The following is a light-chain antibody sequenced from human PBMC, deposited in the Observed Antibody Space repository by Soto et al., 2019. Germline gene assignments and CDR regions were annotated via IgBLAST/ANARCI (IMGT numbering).Light chain of an antibody. Sequence: DIEVSPSPSSVSASVGDRVTITCRASQSISSYLNWYQQKPGKAPKLLIYGASSLQSGVPSRFSGSGSGTDFTLTISSLQPEDFSTYYCQQSYSTLIPFGQGTRLEIK. V-gene: IGKV1-39*01. J-gene: IGKJ5*01. CDR2: GAS. CDR1: QSISSY. CDR3: QQSYSTLIP.